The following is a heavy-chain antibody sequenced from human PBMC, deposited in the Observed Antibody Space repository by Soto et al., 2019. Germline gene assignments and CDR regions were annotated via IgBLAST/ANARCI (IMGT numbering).Heavy chain of an antibody. CDR3: ARDADYGGSRGGMDV. J-gene: IGHJ6*02. CDR2: IYYSGST. D-gene: IGHD4-17*01. V-gene: IGHV4-31*03. Sequence: QVHLEESGPGLVKPSETLSLICTVSGGSLNNADYFWSWIRHHPENGLEWIGYIYYSGSTRYNPSFKTRANLSIDTSKNQFSLRLKSVTVADTAVYFCARDADYGGSRGGMDVWGRGTTVTVSS. CDR1: GGSLNNADYF.